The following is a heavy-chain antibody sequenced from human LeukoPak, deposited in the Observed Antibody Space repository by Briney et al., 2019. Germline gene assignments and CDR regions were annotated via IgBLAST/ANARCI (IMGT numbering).Heavy chain of an antibody. J-gene: IGHJ6*03. D-gene: IGHD3-3*01. V-gene: IGHV1-18*01. CDR3: ARGGTTIFGVVDYYMDV. CDR2: ISAYDGNT. CDR1: GYTFTSYG. Sequence: GASLKVSCTASGYTFTSYGISWVRQAPGQGLEWMGWISAYDGNTNYAQKLQGRVTMTTDTSTSTAYMELRSLRSHDTAVYYCARGGTTIFGVVDYYMDVWGKGTTVTVSS.